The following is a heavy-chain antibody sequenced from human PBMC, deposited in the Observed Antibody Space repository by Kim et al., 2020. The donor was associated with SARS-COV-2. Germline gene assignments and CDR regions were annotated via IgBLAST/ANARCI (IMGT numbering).Heavy chain of an antibody. Sequence: GRFTSSRDNSKNTLYLQMNSLRAEDTAVYYCARDVKQWLVRTMLAYYFDYWGQGTLVTVSS. D-gene: IGHD6-19*01. V-gene: IGHV3-30*01. CDR3: ARDVKQWLVRTMLAYYFDY. J-gene: IGHJ4*02.